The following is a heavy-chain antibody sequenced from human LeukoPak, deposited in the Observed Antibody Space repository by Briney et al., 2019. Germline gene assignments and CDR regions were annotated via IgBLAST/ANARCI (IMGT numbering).Heavy chain of an antibody. CDR1: GGTFSSYA. Sequence: PEASVKVSCKASGGTFSSYAISWVRQAPGQGLEWMGGIIPIFGTANYAQKFQGRVTITADESTSTAYMELSSLRSEDTAVYYCARSGYSSSWLQYYFDYWGQGTLVTVSS. CDR3: ARSGYSSSWLQYYFDY. CDR2: IIPIFGTA. J-gene: IGHJ4*02. D-gene: IGHD6-13*01. V-gene: IGHV1-69*13.